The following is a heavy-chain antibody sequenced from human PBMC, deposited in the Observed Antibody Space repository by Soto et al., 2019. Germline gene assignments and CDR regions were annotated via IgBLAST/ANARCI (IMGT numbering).Heavy chain of an antibody. CDR2: IIPILGIA. Sequence: SVKVSCKASGGTFSSYTISWVRQAPGQGLEWMGRIIPILGIANYAQKFQGRVTITADKSTSTAYMELSSLRSEDTAVYYCARDKETTVTTFYYYYMDVWGKGTTVTVSS. CDR3: ARDKETTVTTFYYYYMDV. J-gene: IGHJ6*03. CDR1: GGTFSSYT. D-gene: IGHD4-17*01. V-gene: IGHV1-69*04.